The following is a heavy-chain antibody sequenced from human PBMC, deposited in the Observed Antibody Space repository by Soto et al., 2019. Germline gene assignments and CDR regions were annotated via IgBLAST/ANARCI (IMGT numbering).Heavy chain of an antibody. V-gene: IGHV1-69*13. Sequence: GASVKVSCEASGGTFSSYAISWVRQAPGQGLEWMGGIIPIFGTANYAQKFQGRVTITADESTSTAYMELSSLRSEDTAVYYCARGTVAGLHYSPYGTDVSGPGPTVTLSS. CDR3: ARGTVAGLHYSPYGTDV. CDR1: GGTFSSYA. CDR2: IIPIFGTA. D-gene: IGHD6-19*01. J-gene: IGHJ6*02.